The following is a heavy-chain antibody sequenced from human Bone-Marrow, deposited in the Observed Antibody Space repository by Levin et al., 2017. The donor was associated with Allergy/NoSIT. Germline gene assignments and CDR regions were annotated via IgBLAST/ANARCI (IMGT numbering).Heavy chain of an antibody. D-gene: IGHD2-15*01. CDR1: EDTISSYS. V-gene: IGHV1-69*06. CDR2: IIPIFGTA. CDR3: ARDAAGYYYFMDV. J-gene: IGHJ6*03. Sequence: KISCQSSEDTISSYSISWMRQAPGQGLEWMGGIIPIFGTATYAQKFQDRVPITADRSTSTAYMELTSLKSEDTAVYYWARDAAGYYYFMDVWGKGTTVIVSS.